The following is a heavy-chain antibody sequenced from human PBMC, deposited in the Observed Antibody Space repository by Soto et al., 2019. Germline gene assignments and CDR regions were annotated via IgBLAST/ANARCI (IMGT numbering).Heavy chain of an antibody. V-gene: IGHV2-5*01. Sequence: QITLKESGPTLVKPTQTLTLTCTFSGFSLSTSGVGVGWIRQPPGKALEWLALIYWNDDKRYSPSLKSRLTITKDTSKNQVVLTMTNMDPVDTATYYCAHTRPYYYDSSGYYYFDYWGQGTLVTVSS. CDR2: IYWNDDK. D-gene: IGHD3-22*01. J-gene: IGHJ4*02. CDR3: AHTRPYYYDSSGYYYFDY. CDR1: GFSLSTSGVG.